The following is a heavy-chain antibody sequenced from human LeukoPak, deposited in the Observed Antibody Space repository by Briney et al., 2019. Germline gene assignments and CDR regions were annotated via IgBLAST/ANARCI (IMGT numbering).Heavy chain of an antibody. CDR3: AKVSMVRGVIMEAWYAFDI. CDR2: ISGSGGST. J-gene: IGHJ3*02. Sequence: GGSLRLSCAASGFTFSSYAMSWVRQAPGKGLEWVSAISGSGGSTYYADSVKGRFTISRDNSKNTLYLQMNSLRAEDTAVYYCAKVSMVRGVIMEAWYAFDIWGQGTMVTVSS. CDR1: GFTFSSYA. V-gene: IGHV3-23*01. D-gene: IGHD3-10*01.